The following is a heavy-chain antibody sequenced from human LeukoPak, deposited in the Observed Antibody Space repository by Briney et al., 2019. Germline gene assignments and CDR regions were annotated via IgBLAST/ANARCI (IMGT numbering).Heavy chain of an antibody. V-gene: IGHV3-33*01. J-gene: IGHJ3*02. CDR2: IWSDGSNK. CDR1: GFTFSSYD. CDR3: ARRQGAAFDI. Sequence: GGSLRLSCAASGFTFSSYDMHWVRQAPGRGLEWVALIWSDGSNKYYADSVKGRFTISRDNSENTLYLQMNSLRAEDTAVYYYARRQGAAFDIWGQGTMVTVSS. D-gene: IGHD4/OR15-4a*01.